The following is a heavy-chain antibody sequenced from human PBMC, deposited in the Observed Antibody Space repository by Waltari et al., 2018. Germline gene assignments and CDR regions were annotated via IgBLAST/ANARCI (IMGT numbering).Heavy chain of an antibody. V-gene: IGHV4-4*02. D-gene: IGHD2-15*01. CDR2: VQGSGRT. CDR1: GDSMSSTDW. CDR3: ARDRGRGIYLDS. J-gene: IGHJ4*02. Sequence: QLQLQESGPGLVKPSGTLSLTCVVSGDSMSSTDWWSWVRQSPEKGLEWIGQVQGSGRTNYNPSFASRVSVLVDTSTNQFSLKVTSATVADTAVYFCARDRGRGIYLDSWGQGVLVTVSP.